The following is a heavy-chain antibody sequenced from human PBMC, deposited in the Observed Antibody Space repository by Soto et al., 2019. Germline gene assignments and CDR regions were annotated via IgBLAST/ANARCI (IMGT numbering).Heavy chain of an antibody. J-gene: IGHJ4*02. CDR2: INSDGSST. D-gene: IGHD6-6*01. V-gene: IGHV3-74*01. CDR1: GFTFSSYW. CDR3: ARDRIAARPRISGGFDY. Sequence: PGGSLRLSCAASGFTFSSYWMHWVRQAPGKGLVWVSRINSDGSSTSYADSVKGRFTISRDNAENTLYLQMNSLRAEDTAVYYCARDRIAARPRISGGFDYWGQGTLVTVSS.